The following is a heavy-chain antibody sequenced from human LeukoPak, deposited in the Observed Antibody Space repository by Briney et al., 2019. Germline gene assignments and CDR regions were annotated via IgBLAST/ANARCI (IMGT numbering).Heavy chain of an antibody. D-gene: IGHD5-12*01. V-gene: IGHV1-46*01. Sequence: GASVKVSCKASGYTFTSYYMHWVRQAPGQGLEWMGIINPSGGSTSYAQKFQGRVTITADKSTSTAYMELSSLRSEDTAVYYCARDALRLATITDWFDPWGQGTLVTVSS. CDR1: GYTFTSYY. CDR2: INPSGGST. CDR3: ARDALRLATITDWFDP. J-gene: IGHJ5*02.